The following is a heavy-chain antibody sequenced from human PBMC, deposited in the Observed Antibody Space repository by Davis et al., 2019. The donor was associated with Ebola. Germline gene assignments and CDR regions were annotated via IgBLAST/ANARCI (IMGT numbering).Heavy chain of an antibody. J-gene: IGHJ2*01. Sequence: GESLKISCAASGFTFSTYGMHWVRQAPGKGLEWVAFIRNDGSKKYYVDSVKGRFTVSRDNAKNSLYLQMNSLRAEDTAVYYCVRDPALVVTGGGWFFGLWGRGTLVTVSS. CDR2: IRNDGSKK. CDR1: GFTFSTYG. V-gene: IGHV3-30*02. D-gene: IGHD2-21*02. CDR3: VRDPALVVTGGGWFFGL.